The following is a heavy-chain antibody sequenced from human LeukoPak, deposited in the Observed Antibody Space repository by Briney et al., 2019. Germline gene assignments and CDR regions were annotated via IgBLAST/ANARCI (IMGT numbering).Heavy chain of an antibody. CDR1: GDSVSSNSAA. CDR2: TYYRSKWYN. CDR3: ARGRDEYSSSLDY. Sequence: SQTLSLTCAISGDSVSSNSAAWNWIRQSPSIGLEWLGRTYYRSKWYNDYAVSVKSRITINPDTSKNQFSLQLNSVTPEDTAVYYCARGRDEYSSSLDYWGQGTLVTVSS. D-gene: IGHD6-6*01. J-gene: IGHJ4*02. V-gene: IGHV6-1*01.